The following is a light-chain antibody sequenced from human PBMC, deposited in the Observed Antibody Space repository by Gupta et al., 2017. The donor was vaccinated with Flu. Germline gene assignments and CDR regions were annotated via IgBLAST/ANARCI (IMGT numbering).Light chain of an antibody. CDR2: GAS. V-gene: IGKV1-6*01. CDR1: QGIRND. Sequence: PSSLSASVGDRVTITCRASQGIRNDLGWYQQKPGKAPKLLISGASTLQSGVPSRFSGSGSGTDFTLTISSLQPEDFATYYCLQDYNYPRTFGQGTKVEIK. J-gene: IGKJ1*01. CDR3: LQDYNYPRT.